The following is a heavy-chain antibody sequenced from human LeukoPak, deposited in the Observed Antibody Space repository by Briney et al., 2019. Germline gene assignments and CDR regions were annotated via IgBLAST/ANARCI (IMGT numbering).Heavy chain of an antibody. D-gene: IGHD3-9*01. Sequence: SETLSLTCTVSGGSISSSSYYWGWIRQPPGKGLEWIGSIYYSGSTYYNPSLKSRVTISVDTSKNQFSLKLSSVTAADTAVYYCARVGDYDILTGYLYYFDYWGQGTLVTVSS. J-gene: IGHJ4*02. V-gene: IGHV4-39*07. CDR3: ARVGDYDILTGYLYYFDY. CDR1: GGSISSSSYY. CDR2: IYYSGST.